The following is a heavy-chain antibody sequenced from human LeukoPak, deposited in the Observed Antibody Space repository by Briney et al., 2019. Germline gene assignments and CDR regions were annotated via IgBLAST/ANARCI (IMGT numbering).Heavy chain of an antibody. CDR1: GGSFSGYY. V-gene: IGHV4-34*01. CDR3: ARGDPSSSRTFDY. J-gene: IGHJ4*02. CDR2: INHSGST. Sequence: SETLSLTCAVYGGSFSGYYWGWIRQPPGKGLEWIGEINHSGSTNYNPSLKSRVTISVDTSKNQFSLKLSSVTAADTAVYYCARGDPSSSRTFDYWGQGTLVTVSS. D-gene: IGHD6-6*01.